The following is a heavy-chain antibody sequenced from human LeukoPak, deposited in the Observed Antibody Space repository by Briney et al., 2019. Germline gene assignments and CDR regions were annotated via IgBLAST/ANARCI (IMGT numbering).Heavy chain of an antibody. V-gene: IGHV3-48*04. Sequence: GGSLRLSCAASGFTFSSYWMSWVRQAPGKGLEWVPYISSSGSTIYYADSVKGRFTISRDNAKNSLYLQMNSLRAEDTAVYYCARDQQGGADYWGQGTLVTVSS. CDR2: ISSSGSTI. CDR3: ARDQQGGADY. J-gene: IGHJ4*02. CDR1: GFTFSSYW. D-gene: IGHD6-13*01.